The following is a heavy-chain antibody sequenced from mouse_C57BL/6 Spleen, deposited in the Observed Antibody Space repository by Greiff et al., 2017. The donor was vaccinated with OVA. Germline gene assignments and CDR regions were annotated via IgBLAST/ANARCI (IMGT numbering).Heavy chain of an antibody. V-gene: IGHV7-3*01. CDR1: GFTFTDYY. Sequence: EVQVVESGGGLVQPGGSLSLSCAASGFTFTDYYMSWVRQPPGKALEWLGFIRNKANGYTTEYSASVKGRFTISRDNSQSILYLQMNALRAEDSATYYCARYPFLDYYAMDYWGQGTSVTVSS. J-gene: IGHJ4*01. CDR2: IRNKANGYTT. CDR3: ARYPFLDYYAMDY.